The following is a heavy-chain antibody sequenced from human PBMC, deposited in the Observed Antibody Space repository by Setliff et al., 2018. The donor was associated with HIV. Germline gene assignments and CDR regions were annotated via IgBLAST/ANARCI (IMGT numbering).Heavy chain of an antibody. Sequence: SETLSLTCTVSGGSIANNKYYWGWIRQSSGKGLEWIGSIFYTGPTYYNPSLQSRVTISVDTSKNQFSLKLSSVTAADTAVYYCARCFWIPNWFDPCVQGTLVTVSS. CDR1: GGSIANNKYY. D-gene: IGHD3-3*01. V-gene: IGHV4-39*01. CDR2: IFYTGPT. CDR3: ARCFWIPNWFDP. J-gene: IGHJ5*02.